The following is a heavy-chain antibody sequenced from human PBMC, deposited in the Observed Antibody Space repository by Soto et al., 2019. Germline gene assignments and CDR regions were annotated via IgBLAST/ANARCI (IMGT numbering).Heavy chain of an antibody. Sequence: QVQLQESGPGLVKPSETLSLTCTVSGGSISSNFWSWIRQPPRKGLEWIGNFYYTGSTNYNASLNSRVTISIGTSKSQFSLKLSSVTAADTAVYYCARLQRTVTAYYYYYDMDVWGQGTTVTVSS. CDR3: ARLQRTVTAYYYYYDMDV. D-gene: IGHD2-21*02. J-gene: IGHJ6*02. CDR1: GGSISSNF. CDR2: FYYTGST. V-gene: IGHV4-59*01.